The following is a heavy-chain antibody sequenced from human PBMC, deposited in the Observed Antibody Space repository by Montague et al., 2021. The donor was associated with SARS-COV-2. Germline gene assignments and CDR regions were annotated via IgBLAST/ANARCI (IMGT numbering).Heavy chain of an antibody. CDR1: GFTFSNYA. D-gene: IGHD5-24*01. Sequence: SLRLSCAASGFTFSNYAMSWVRQAPGKGLEWVSGISDSGGTTYYTDSVKGRFTISRDNSKNTLYLQMNSLRAEDTAVYYCAMRGRRDGYNYYFDYWGQGTLVTVSS. J-gene: IGHJ4*02. CDR2: ISDSGGTT. V-gene: IGHV3-23*01. CDR3: AMRGRRDGYNYYFDY.